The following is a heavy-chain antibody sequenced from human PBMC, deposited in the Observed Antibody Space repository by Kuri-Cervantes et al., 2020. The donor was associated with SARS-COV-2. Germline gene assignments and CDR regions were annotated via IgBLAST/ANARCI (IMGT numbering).Heavy chain of an antibody. CDR1: GFTFSSYG. Sequence: GGSLRFSCEASGFTFSSYGMSWVRQAPGKGLEWVANMKEDGNEKNYVDSVKGRFTIYRDNAKNSLYLQMNSLRAEDTAVYYCARDYFEEDSSGYYYVEFWFDPWGQGTLVTVSS. CDR2: MKEDGNEK. D-gene: IGHD3-22*01. V-gene: IGHV3-7*01. CDR3: ARDYFEEDSSGYYYVEFWFDP. J-gene: IGHJ5*02.